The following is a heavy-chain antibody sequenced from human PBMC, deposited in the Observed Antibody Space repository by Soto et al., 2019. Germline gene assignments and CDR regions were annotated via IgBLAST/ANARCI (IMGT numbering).Heavy chain of an antibody. V-gene: IGHV1-69*13. J-gene: IGHJ4*02. D-gene: IGHD5-18*01. CDR2: IIPIFGTA. CDR3: ARGKNVDTAMVTV. Sequence: SLNRAFTAWGGGMSIYVIRWVRQHPGLGLEWMGGIIPIFGTANYAQKFQGRVTITADESTSTAYMERSSLRSEDTAVYYCARGKNVDTAMVTVWGQGTLVTVSS. CDR1: GGGMSIYV.